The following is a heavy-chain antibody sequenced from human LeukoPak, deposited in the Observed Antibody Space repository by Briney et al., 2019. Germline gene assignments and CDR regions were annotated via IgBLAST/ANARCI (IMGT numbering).Heavy chain of an antibody. Sequence: GGSLRLSCSASGFRFNTLSLHWVRQAAGEGLEYVSVISPDGGSTYYADSVRGRFTIARDNSKNMLYLQMSSLRPEDTAIYYCVRDLFGFDFWGQGSLVTVSS. J-gene: IGHJ4*02. CDR1: GFRFNTLS. V-gene: IGHV3-64D*06. CDR3: VRDLFGFDF. CDR2: ISPDGGST. D-gene: IGHD3-10*01.